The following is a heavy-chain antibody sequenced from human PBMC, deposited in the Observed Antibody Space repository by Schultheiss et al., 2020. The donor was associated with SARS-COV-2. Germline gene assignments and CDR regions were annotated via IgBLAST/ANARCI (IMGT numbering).Heavy chain of an antibody. CDR1: GFSFSSFG. Sequence: GGSLRLSCAASGFSFSSFGIHWLRQAPGKGLEWVAVISCDGSHTYYTDSVKGRFTISRDNSKNTLYLQMNSLRAEDTAVYYCARSGRGELLHWFDPWGQGTLVTVSS. J-gene: IGHJ5*02. V-gene: IGHV3-30*03. CDR3: ARSGRGELLHWFDP. CDR2: ISCDGSHT. D-gene: IGHD1-26*01.